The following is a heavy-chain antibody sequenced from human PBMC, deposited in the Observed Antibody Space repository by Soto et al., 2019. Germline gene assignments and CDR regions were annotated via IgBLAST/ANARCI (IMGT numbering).Heavy chain of an antibody. J-gene: IGHJ5*01. CDR1: GAPISTGNW. CDR2: ISHGGNT. V-gene: IGHV4-4*02. CDR3: ARHSSYYYDSSAYYDS. Sequence: QVHLQESGPGLVQSSGTLSLTCGVSGAPISTGNWWTWVRQPPGQGLEWIGEISHGGNTNYRPSLKSLVTISVDKAKNQFSLRLSSVTAADTAVYYCARHSSYYYDSSAYYDSWGQGALVTVSS. D-gene: IGHD3-22*01.